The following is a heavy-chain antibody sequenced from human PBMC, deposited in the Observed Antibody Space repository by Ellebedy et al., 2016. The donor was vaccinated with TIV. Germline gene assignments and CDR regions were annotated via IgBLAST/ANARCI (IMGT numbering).Heavy chain of an antibody. J-gene: IGHJ6*02. V-gene: IGHV1-18*01. CDR1: GYTFSNYG. CDR2: ISAYEPDP. CDR3: ARFDCYGMDV. Sequence: AASVKVSCKASGYTFSNYGISWVRQAPGQGLEWMGWISAYEPDPNYAQKFQGRVTVTTDTSTTTAYMDLRSLRSDDTAVYYCARFDCYGMDVWGQGTTVTVSS.